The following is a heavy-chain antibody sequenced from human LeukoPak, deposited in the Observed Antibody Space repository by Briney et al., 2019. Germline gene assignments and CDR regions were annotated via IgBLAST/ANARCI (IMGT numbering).Heavy chain of an antibody. J-gene: IGHJ4*02. CDR2: INLGGSEK. CDR1: GFTFSSSW. D-gene: IGHD6-13*01. V-gene: IGHV3-7*01. Sequence: GGSLRLSCAASGFTFSSSWMNWVRQAPGKGLEWVANINLGGSEKNYVDSVKGRFTISRDNGKNSLYLQMNSLRVEDTAIYYCARAGGTSWADYWGQGTLVTVSS. CDR3: ARAGGTSWADY.